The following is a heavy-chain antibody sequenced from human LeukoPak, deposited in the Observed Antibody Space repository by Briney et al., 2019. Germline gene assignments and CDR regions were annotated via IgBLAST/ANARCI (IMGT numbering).Heavy chain of an antibody. CDR3: AREVGAKFDY. CDR1: GSTFTGAY. CDR2: ISAYNGNT. Sequence: ASVKVSCKTSGSTFTGAYMHWVRQAPGQGLEWMGWISAYNGNTNYAQKLQGRVTMTTDTSTSTAYMELRSLRSDDTAVYYCAREVGAKFDYWGQGTLVTVSS. D-gene: IGHD1-26*01. V-gene: IGHV1-18*04. J-gene: IGHJ4*02.